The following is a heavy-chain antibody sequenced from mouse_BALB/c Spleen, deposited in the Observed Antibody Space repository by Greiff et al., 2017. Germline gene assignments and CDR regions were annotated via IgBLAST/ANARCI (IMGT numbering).Heavy chain of an antibody. CDR2: ISYDGSN. J-gene: IGHJ2*01. CDR3: ARAEGTTDY. V-gene: IGHV3-6*02. D-gene: IGHD1-1*01. Sequence: DVKLQESGPGLVKPSQSLSLTCSVTGYSITSGYYWNWIRQFPGNKLEWMGYISYDGSNNYNPSLKNRISITRDTSKNQFFLKLNSVTTEDTATYYCARAEGTTDYWGQGTTLTVSS. CDR1: GYSITSGYY.